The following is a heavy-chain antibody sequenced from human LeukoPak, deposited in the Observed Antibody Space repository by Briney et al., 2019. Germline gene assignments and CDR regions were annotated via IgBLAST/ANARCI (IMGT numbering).Heavy chain of an antibody. CDR2: IIPIFGTA. CDR1: GGTFSSYA. J-gene: IGHJ4*02. D-gene: IGHD5-18*01. CDR3: ARDWDTGNGY. V-gene: IGHV1-69*05. Sequence: SVKVSCKASGGTFSSYAISRVRQAPGQGLEWMGRIIPIFGTANYAQKFQGRVTITTDESTSTAYMELSSLRSEDTAVYYCARDWDTGNGYWGQGTLVTVSS.